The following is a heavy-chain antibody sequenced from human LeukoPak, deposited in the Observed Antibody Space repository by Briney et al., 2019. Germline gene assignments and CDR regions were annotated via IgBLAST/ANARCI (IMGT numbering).Heavy chain of an antibody. V-gene: IGHV3-23*01. CDR1: GFTFSNYA. J-gene: IGHJ4*02. CDR3: AKANDQYYLDS. Sequence: PGGSLRLSCAASGFTFSNYAMYWVRQAPGKGLEWVSAISGYGGYGVNTYYADSVKGRFSISRDSSNNTLYLQMNNLRAEDTAIYYCAKANDQYYLDSWGQGTLVTVSS. CDR2: ISGYGGYGVNT.